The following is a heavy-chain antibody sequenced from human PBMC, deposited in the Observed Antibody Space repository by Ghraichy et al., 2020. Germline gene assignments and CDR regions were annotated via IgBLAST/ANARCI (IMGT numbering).Heavy chain of an antibody. CDR1: GFTFREYD. Sequence: GESLNISCAASGFTFREYDMHWVRQVTGQGLEWVAVAGTTGDTYYPASVKGRFTLSREDAKNSLHLQMNSLGAGDTGVYYCARVRCCVPAAGKYGMDVWGQGTTATVSS. V-gene: IGHV3-13*01. J-gene: IGHJ6*02. CDR3: ARVRCCVPAAGKYGMDV. CDR2: AGTTGDT. D-gene: IGHD2-2*01.